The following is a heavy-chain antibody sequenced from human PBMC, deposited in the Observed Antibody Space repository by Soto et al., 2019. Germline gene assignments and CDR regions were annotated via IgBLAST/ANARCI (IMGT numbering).Heavy chain of an antibody. CDR3: ARASSLYGGNSIGWFHP. J-gene: IGHJ5*02. CDR2: IYYSGST. V-gene: IGHV4-30-4*01. CDR1: GGSISSGDYY. Sequence: SETLSLTCTVSGGSISSGDYYWSWIRQPPGKGLEWIGYIYYSGSTYYNPSLKSRVTISVDTSKNQFSLKLSSVTAADTAVYYCARASSLYGGNSIGWFHPWGQGTLVTVSS. D-gene: IGHD4-17*01.